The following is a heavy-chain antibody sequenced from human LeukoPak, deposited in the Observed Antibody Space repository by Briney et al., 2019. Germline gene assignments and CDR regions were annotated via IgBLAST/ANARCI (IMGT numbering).Heavy chain of an antibody. J-gene: IGHJ5*02. CDR3: ASPHYDSSGYYH. Sequence: ASVKVSCKASGYTFTGYYMHWVRQAPGQGLEWMGWINPNSGGTNYAQKSQGRVTMTRDTSISTAYMELSRLRPDDTAVYYCASPHYDSSGYYHWGQGTLVTVSS. CDR2: INPNSGGT. CDR1: GYTFTGYY. D-gene: IGHD3-22*01. V-gene: IGHV1-2*02.